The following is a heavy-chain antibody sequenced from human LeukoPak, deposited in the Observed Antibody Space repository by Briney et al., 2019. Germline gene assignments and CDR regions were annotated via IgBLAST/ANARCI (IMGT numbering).Heavy chain of an antibody. J-gene: IGHJ3*01. CDR2: INPNSGGT. CDR3: ARGRFYPDIVATDAFDV. V-gene: IGHV1-2*04. CDR1: GYTFTVYY. Sequence: ASVKVSSKASGYTFTVYYMHWVRQAPRQGLEWMGWINPNSGGTNYAQKFQGCVTITTDTSISTAYMELCKLRSDETAVYYCARGRFYPDIVATDAFDVWSQATLVTVS. D-gene: IGHD5-12*01.